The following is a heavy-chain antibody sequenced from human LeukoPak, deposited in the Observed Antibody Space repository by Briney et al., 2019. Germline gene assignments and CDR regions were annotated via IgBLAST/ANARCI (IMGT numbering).Heavy chain of an antibody. CDR2: ISAYNGNT. V-gene: IGHV1-18*01. CDR1: GYTFTSYG. Sequence: ASVKVSCKASGYTFTSYGISWVRQAPGQGLEWMGWISAYNGNTNYAQKLQGRVTMTTDTSTSTAYMELRSLRSDDTAVYYCARENGRGVISPYFDYWGQGILVTVSS. D-gene: IGHD3-10*01. CDR3: ARENGRGVISPYFDY. J-gene: IGHJ4*02.